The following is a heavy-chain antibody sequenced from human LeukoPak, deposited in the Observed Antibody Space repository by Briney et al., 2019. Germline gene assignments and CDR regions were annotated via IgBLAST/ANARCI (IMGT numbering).Heavy chain of an antibody. D-gene: IGHD2-15*01. CDR3: AKELRPNDY. J-gene: IGHJ4*02. V-gene: IGHV3-23*01. CDR2: TSGSGGST. CDR1: GFTFSSYG. Sequence: GGSLRLSCAASGFTFSSYGMSWVRQAPGKGLEWVSTTSGSGGSTYYADSVKGRFTISSDNSKNTLYLQMNSLRVEDTAVYYCAKELRPNDYWGQGTLVTVSS.